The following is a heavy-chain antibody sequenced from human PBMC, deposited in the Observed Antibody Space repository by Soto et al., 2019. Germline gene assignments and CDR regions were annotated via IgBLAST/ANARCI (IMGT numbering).Heavy chain of an antibody. CDR1: GFTVSSNY. J-gene: IGHJ6*02. CDR3: ARVYSSSVDYYYYGMDV. CDR2: IYSGGST. Sequence: GGSLRLSCAASGFTVSSNYMSWVRQAPGKGLEWVSVIYSGGSTYYADSVKGRFTISRDNSKNTLYLQMNSLRAEDTAVYYCARVYSSSVDYYYYGMDVWGQGTTVTVSS. D-gene: IGHD6-6*01. V-gene: IGHV3-53*01.